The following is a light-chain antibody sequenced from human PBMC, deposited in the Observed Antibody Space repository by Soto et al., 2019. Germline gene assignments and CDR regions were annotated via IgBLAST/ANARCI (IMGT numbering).Light chain of an antibody. CDR2: EGT. Sequence: QSALTQPACVSASPGQSSTISSTGTSSNVGTYDLVSWYQHHPDKAPKLIIYEGTKRPSGISSRFSGSKSGNTASLTISGLQAEDDADYYCCSFAVGAALVFGGGTKLTVL. V-gene: IGLV2-23*01. CDR1: SSNVGTYDL. J-gene: IGLJ2*01. CDR3: CSFAVGAALV.